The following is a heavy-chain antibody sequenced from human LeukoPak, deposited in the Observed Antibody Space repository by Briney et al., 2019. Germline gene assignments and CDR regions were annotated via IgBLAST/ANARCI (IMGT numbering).Heavy chain of an antibody. D-gene: IGHD3-22*01. J-gene: IGHJ4*02. CDR1: GFTFSSYE. V-gene: IGHV3-48*03. CDR2: ISSSGSTI. CDR3: ARDRRLPPGKDHGLYYDSSGYYPGYYFDY. Sequence: PGGSLRLSCAASGFTFSSYEMNWVRQAPGKGLEWVSYISSSGSTIYYADSVKGRFTISRDNAKNSLYLQMNSLRAEDTAVYYCARDRRLPPGKDHGLYYDSSGYYPGYYFDYWGQGTLVTVSS.